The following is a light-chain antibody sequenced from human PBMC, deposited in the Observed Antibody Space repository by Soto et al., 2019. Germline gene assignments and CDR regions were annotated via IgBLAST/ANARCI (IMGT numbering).Light chain of an antibody. J-gene: IGKJ4*01. V-gene: IGKV1-5*01. CDR2: EAS. Sequence: DIQMTQSPSTLSASVGDRVTITCRASQSISSWLAWYQQKPGKAPKLLIHEASRFDSGVPSMFSGSGSGTEFTLNISGIHPDNFASYYCQQYSDFPLTFGGGTKVEIK. CDR3: QQYSDFPLT. CDR1: QSISSW.